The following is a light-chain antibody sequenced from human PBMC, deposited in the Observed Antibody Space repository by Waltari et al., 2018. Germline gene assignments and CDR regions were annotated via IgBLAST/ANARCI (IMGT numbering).Light chain of an antibody. J-gene: IGKJ4*01. CDR1: QSVGTS. Sequence: EMVLTQSPATLSLSPGERATLSCRASQSVGTSLAWYQQKPGQAPRLLIYDASNRATGIPARFSGVGSGTDFTVTISSLEPEDFAVYYCQQRSNWPELTFGGGTKVQIK. CDR2: DAS. CDR3: QQRSNWPELT. V-gene: IGKV3-11*01.